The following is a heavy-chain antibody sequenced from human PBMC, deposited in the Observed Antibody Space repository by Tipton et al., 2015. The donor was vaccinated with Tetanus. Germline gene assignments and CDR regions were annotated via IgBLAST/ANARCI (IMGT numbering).Heavy chain of an antibody. CDR3: TRANHEFPNKGPCDP. Sequence: LRLSCSVSGASLRSGDYNWSWIRQPPGKGLEWLAYISDSGLTHSNYFLKRRITISRDTYRNQFVLRLTSVAAVDTDVYYWTRANHEFPNKGPCDPWGQGTLVIVS. CDR2: ISDSGLT. J-gene: IGHJ5*02. V-gene: IGHV4-61*08. CDR1: GASLRSGDYN. D-gene: IGHD3-10*01.